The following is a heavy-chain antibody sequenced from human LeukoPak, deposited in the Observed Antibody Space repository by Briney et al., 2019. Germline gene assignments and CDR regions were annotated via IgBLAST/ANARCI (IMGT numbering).Heavy chain of an antibody. Sequence: PSETLSLTCTASGGSVGSGEYYWGWIRQPPGKGLEWIGTSYYSGSTYYNTSLKSRVTISVDMSNNQFSLKLNSVTAADTAVYFCARHDYGDYGPFDCWGQGTLVTVSS. J-gene: IGHJ4*02. D-gene: IGHD4-17*01. CDR3: ARHDYGDYGPFDC. CDR2: SYYSGST. CDR1: GGSVGSGEYY. V-gene: IGHV4-39*01.